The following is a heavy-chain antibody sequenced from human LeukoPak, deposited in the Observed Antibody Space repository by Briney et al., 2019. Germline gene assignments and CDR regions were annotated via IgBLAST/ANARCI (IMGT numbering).Heavy chain of an antibody. D-gene: IGHD4-17*01. CDR2: IYYSRST. CDR3: ARVPTVTFFDY. J-gene: IGHJ4*02. CDR1: GGSISSSSYY. Sequence: SETLSLTCTVSGGSISSSSYYWGWIRQPPGKGLEWIGSIYYSRSTYYNPSLKSRVTISVDTSKNQFSLKLSSVAAADTAVYYCARVPTVTFFDYWGQGTLVTVSS. V-gene: IGHV4-39*01.